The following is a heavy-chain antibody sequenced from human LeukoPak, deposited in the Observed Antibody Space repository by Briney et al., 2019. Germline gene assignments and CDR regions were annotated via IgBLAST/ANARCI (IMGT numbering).Heavy chain of an antibody. CDR1: GGSISSSTYY. CDR3: ARVHGSGELLFDY. D-gene: IGHD3-10*01. V-gene: IGHV4-39*07. J-gene: IGHJ4*02. Sequence: PSETLSLTCTVSGGSISSSTYYWGWIRQPPGKGLEWIGSIYYSGSTYYNPSLKSRVTISVDTSKNQFSLKLSSVTAADTAVYYCARVHGSGELLFDYWGQGTLVTVSS. CDR2: IYYSGST.